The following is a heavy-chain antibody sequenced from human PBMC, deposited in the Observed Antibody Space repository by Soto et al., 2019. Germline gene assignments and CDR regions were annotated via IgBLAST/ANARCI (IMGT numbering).Heavy chain of an antibody. CDR3: ARGDSTGSPRGWFDP. D-gene: IGHD6-19*01. CDR2: ISTYNGDT. V-gene: IGHV1-18*04. CDR1: GYSFTSYG. J-gene: IGHJ5*02. Sequence: QVQLVQSVTEVKKPGASVQVSCKASGYSFTSYGINRVRQAPGQGLEWMGWISTYNGDTNYAQKFQGRVTMTTDTSTTTAYMELRRLTSDDTAVYFCARGDSTGSPRGWFDPWGQGTVVTVSS.